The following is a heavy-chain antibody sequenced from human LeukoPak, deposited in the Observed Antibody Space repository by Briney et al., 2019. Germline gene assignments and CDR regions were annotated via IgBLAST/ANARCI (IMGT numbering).Heavy chain of an antibody. CDR2: FNPAGGRT. V-gene: IGHV1-46*01. J-gene: IGHJ4*02. Sequence: GASVKVSCKASANTFTDYYMHWVRQAPGQGLEWMGIFNPAGGRTSYAQKFQGRVTITRDTSTSTLYMELSSLRSEDTAVYYCARGGSCADYWGQGTLVTVSS. D-gene: IGHD1-26*01. CDR3: ARGGSCADY. CDR1: ANTFTDYY.